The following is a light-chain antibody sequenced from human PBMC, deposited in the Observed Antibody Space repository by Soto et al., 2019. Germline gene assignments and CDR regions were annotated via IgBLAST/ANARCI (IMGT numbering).Light chain of an antibody. CDR3: ETWDSNTRV. V-gene: IGLV4-60*03. Sequence: QLVLTQSSSASAYLGPSVKLTCTLSSGHSSYIIAWHQQQPGKAPRYLMKLEGSGSYNKGSGVPDRFSGSSSGADRYLTISNLQSEDEAEYYCETWDSNTRVFGGGTKLTVL. CDR1: SGHSSYI. J-gene: IGLJ2*01. CDR2: LEGSGSY.